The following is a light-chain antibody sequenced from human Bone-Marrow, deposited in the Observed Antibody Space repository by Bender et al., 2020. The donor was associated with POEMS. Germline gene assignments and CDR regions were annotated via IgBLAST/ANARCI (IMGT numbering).Light chain of an antibody. V-gene: IGLV4-69*01. J-gene: IGLJ3*02. CDR3: QTWGTGIRV. CDR2: VNNDGSH. Sequence: QLVLTQSPSASASLGASVKLTCTLSSGHSNYAIAWHQQQPARGPRYLMKVNNDGSHTKGDGIPDRLSGSSSGAERYLTISSLQSEDEADYYCQTWGTGIRVFGGGTKLTVL. CDR1: SGHSNYA.